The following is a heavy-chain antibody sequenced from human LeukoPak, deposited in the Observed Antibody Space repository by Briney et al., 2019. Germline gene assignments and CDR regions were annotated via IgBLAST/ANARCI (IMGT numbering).Heavy chain of an antibody. V-gene: IGHV3-30*18. CDR1: GFTFSSYG. CDR2: ISYDGSNK. D-gene: IGHD3-16*02. J-gene: IGHJ3*02. CDR3: AKDRDYYDYVWGSYRENDAFDI. Sequence: GRSLRLSCAASGFTFSSYGMHWVRQAPGKGLEWVAVISYDGSNKYYADSVKGRFTISRDNSKNTLYLQMNSLRAEDTAVYYCAKDRDYYDYVWGSYRENDAFDIWGQETMVTVSS.